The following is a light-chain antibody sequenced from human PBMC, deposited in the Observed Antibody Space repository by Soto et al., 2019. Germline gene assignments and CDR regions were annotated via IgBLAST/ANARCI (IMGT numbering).Light chain of an antibody. CDR2: SDN. CDR3: AAWDDSLRGRV. V-gene: IGLV1-44*01. CDR1: NSNIGSNT. Sequence: QLVLTQPPSASGTPGQRVTISCSGSNSNIGSNTVSWYQQLPGTAPKSLIYSDNQRPSGVPDRVSGSRSGTSASLAISGLQSEDEAEYYCAAWDDSLRGRVFGGGTKLTV. J-gene: IGLJ2*01.